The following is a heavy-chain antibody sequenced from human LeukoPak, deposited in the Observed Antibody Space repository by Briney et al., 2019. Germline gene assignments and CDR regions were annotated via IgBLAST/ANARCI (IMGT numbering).Heavy chain of an antibody. Sequence: ASVKVSCKASGYTFTSYAMNWVRQAPGQGLGWMGWINTNTGSPTYAQGFTGRFVFSLDTSVSTAYLQISSLKAEDTAVYYCARSSSGWYRYFQHWGQGTLVTVSS. V-gene: IGHV7-4-1*02. CDR1: GYTFTSYA. CDR2: INTNTGSP. CDR3: ARSSSGWYRYFQH. J-gene: IGHJ1*01. D-gene: IGHD6-19*01.